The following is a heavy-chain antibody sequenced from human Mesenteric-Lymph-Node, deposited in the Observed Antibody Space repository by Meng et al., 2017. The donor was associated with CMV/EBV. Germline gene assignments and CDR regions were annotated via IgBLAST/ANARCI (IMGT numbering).Heavy chain of an antibody. CDR3: AAGSGSHSSGRRFFDY. J-gene: IGHJ4*02. D-gene: IGHD3-10*01. Sequence: SETLSLTCTVSGGSISSSNYYWGWIRQPPGKGLEWIGSFYYTGSTYYNPSLKRRVTISVDTSKNQFSLEVSSVTAADTAVYYCAAGSGSHSSGRRFFDYWGQGTLVTVSS. CDR2: FYYTGST. CDR1: GGSISSSNYY. V-gene: IGHV4-39*07.